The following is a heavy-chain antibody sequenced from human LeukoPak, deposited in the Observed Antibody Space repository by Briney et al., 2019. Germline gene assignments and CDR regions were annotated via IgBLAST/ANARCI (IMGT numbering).Heavy chain of an antibody. CDR3: AASTMVRGVINGPPDY. Sequence: PLASVKVSCKASGLTFTSSAMQWVRQARGQRLEWIGWIVVGSGNTNYAQKFQERVTITRDMSTGTAYMELSSLRSEDTAVYYCAASTMVRGVINGPPDYWGQGTLVTVSS. J-gene: IGHJ4*02. V-gene: IGHV1-58*02. D-gene: IGHD3-10*01. CDR2: IVVGSGNT. CDR1: GLTFTSSA.